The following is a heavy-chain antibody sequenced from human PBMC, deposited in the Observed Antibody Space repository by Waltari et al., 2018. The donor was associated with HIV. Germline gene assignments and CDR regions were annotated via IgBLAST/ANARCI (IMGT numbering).Heavy chain of an antibody. V-gene: IGHV1-69*01. J-gene: IGHJ5*02. CDR2: TVPIFGTA. CDR1: GGTFSSYA. D-gene: IGHD2-2*02. Sequence: QVQLVQSGAAVKKPGSSVKVSCKASGGTFSSYAINWVRQAPGQGLEWMGGTVPIFGTANYAQKFQGRVTITADESTSTAYMELSSLRSEDTAVYYCAIQGTPYCSRTSCYTTWFDPWGQGTLVTVSS. CDR3: AIQGTPYCSRTSCYTTWFDP.